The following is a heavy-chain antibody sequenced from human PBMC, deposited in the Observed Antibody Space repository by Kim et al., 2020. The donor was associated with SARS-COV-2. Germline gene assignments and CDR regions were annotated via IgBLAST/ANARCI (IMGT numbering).Heavy chain of an antibody. CDR2: FDLTGGVT. V-gene: IGHV1-46*01. Sequence: ASVKVSCKASGYTITNYYVHWVRQAPGQGLEWMGIFDLTGGVTTYAQKFQGRVTMTSDMSTNTLYMELTSLRSDDTAIYYCMRDPNFLSRIHSDFWGQGTLVTVSS. D-gene: IGHD3-3*01. CDR1: GYTITNYY. CDR3: MRDPNFLSRIHSDF. J-gene: IGHJ4*02.